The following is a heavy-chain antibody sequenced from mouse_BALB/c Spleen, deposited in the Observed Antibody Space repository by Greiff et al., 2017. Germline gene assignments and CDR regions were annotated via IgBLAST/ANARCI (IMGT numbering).Heavy chain of an antibody. CDR1: GYTFTDYW. Sequence: QVQLQQPGAELVMPGASVKMSCKASGYTFTDYWMHWVKQRPGQGLEWIGAIDTSDSYTSYNQKLKGKATLTVDESSSTAYMQLSSLTSEDSAVYYCARSRGDYWGQGTSVTVSS. CDR2: IDTSDSYT. CDR3: ARSRGDY. V-gene: IGHV1-69*01. J-gene: IGHJ4*01.